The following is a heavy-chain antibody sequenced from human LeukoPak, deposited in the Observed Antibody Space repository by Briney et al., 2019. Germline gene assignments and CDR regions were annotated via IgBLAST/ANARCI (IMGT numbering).Heavy chain of an antibody. J-gene: IGHJ4*02. CDR1: GFTFSSYS. CDR3: ARAFGYCSGGSCYSDF. D-gene: IGHD2-15*01. CDR2: ISSSSNYI. V-gene: IGHV3-21*01. Sequence: GGSLRLSCAASGFTFSSYSMNWVRQAPGKGLEWVSSISSSSNYIYYADSMKGRFTISGDNAKNSLYLQMNSLRAEDTAVYYCARAFGYCSGGSCYSDFWGQGTLVTVSS.